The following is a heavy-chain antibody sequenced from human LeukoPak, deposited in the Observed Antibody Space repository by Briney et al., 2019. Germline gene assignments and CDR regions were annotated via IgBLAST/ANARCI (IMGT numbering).Heavy chain of an antibody. V-gene: IGHV4-4*07. J-gene: IGHJ4*02. Sequence: KTSETLSLTCTVSGASVSSYYWIWIRQPAGRGLEWIGRIDAGGSTNYNPSLKSRVTMSVDSSKNQFSLKVSSVTAADTAVYYCARDRRQHDYGDYYFDLWGQGTLVIVSS. CDR2: IDAGGST. CDR3: ARDRRQHDYGDYYFDL. D-gene: IGHD4-17*01. CDR1: GASVSSYY.